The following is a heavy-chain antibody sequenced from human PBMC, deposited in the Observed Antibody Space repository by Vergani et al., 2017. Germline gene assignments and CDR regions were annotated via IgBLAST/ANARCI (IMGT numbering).Heavy chain of an antibody. V-gene: IGHV4-34*01. J-gene: IGHJ4*02. CDR2: INHTGSS. CDR3: ARVNSGSYWPVY. D-gene: IGHD1-26*01. CDR1: GGSFSGYY. Sequence: QVQLQQWGAGLLKPSETLSLTCAVYGGSFSGYYWSWIRQPPGKGLEWIGEINHTGSSNYNPSLKSRVTISVDTSKNQFSLKLSSVTAADTAVYYCARVNSGSYWPVYWGQGTLVTVSS.